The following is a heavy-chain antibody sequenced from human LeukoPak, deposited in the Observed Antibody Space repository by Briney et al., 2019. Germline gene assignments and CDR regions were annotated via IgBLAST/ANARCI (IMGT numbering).Heavy chain of an antibody. CDR3: AKDFVVVPGNVNYFDS. J-gene: IGHJ4*02. V-gene: IGHV3-21*04. CDR2: ISSSSSYI. Sequence: GGSLRLSCAASGFTFSTYAMSWVRQAPGKGLEWVSSISSSSSYIYYADSVKGRFTISRDNFKNTLFLRMKSLRADDTAIYYCAKDFVVVPGNVNYFDSWGQGTLVTVSS. D-gene: IGHD2-21*02. CDR1: GFTFSTYA.